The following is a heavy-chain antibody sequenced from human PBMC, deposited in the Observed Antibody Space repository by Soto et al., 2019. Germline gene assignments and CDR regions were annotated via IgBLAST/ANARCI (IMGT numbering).Heavy chain of an antibody. CDR3: ARRSYGSGVDL. Sequence: QLQLQESGPGLVKPSETLSLTCTVSGGSISSSNHYWGWIRQTPGKGLEWIGNIYDSGGTFYNASLKTRVSLPVATSKNQLSLKVTSVTAADTAVYYCARRSYGSGVDLWGQGTLVTVSS. J-gene: IGHJ5*02. CDR1: GGSISSSNHY. D-gene: IGHD3-10*01. CDR2: IYDSGGT. V-gene: IGHV4-39*01.